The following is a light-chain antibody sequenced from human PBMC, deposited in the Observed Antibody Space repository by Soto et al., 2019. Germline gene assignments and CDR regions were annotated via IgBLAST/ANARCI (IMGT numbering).Light chain of an antibody. CDR1: QSISSY. CDR2: AAS. Sequence: DIQMTPSPSSLSASVGDRVTITCQASQSISSYLNWYQQIPGKAPKLLIYAASSLQSGVPSRFSGSGSGTDFTLTISCLQPEDVGTYYCQQSYSTPYTVGQGTKVDIK. J-gene: IGKJ2*01. CDR3: QQSYSTPYT. V-gene: IGKV1-39*01.